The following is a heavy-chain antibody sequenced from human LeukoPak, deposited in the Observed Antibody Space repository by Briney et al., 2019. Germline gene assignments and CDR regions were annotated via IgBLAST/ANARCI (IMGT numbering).Heavy chain of an antibody. CDR2: DYCGGTT. Sequence: SETLSLTCTVSGFSVTTDSYCWGWIRQPPGKGLEWIGYDYCGGTTNYDPSLKRRVTISVDTSKNQFSLTLTSVTAADTAVYFCARDHFGSLDSWGQGILVTVSS. V-gene: IGHV4-61*01. CDR3: ARDHFGSLDS. J-gene: IGHJ4*02. CDR1: GFSVTTDSYC. D-gene: IGHD3-10*01.